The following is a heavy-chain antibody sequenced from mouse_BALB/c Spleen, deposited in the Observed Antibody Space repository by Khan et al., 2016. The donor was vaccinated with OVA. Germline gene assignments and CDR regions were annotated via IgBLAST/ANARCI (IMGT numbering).Heavy chain of an antibody. CDR3: VRDGAYYRSDGWFAY. D-gene: IGHD2-14*01. J-gene: IGHJ3*01. V-gene: IGHV1-4*01. CDR1: GYTFSSYT. CDR2: INPNNGYT. Sequence: QVQLQQSGAELARPGASVKMSCKTSGYTFSSYTIHWIKLRPGQGLEWIGYINPNNGYTNYNQKFKDKATLTADKSSTTVYMQLSSLTSDDSAMXNCVRDGAYYRSDGWFAYWGQGTLVTVSA.